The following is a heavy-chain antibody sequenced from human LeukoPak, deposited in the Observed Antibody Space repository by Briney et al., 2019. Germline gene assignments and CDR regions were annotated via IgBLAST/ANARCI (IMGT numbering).Heavy chain of an antibody. J-gene: IGHJ4*02. CDR3: AKQARAVTTRLYFDY. CDR2: ISGSGGST. CDR1: GFTFSSYA. D-gene: IGHD4-17*01. V-gene: IGHV3-23*01. Sequence: GGSLRLSCAASGFTFSSYAMSWVRQAPGKGLEWVSAISGSGGSTFSADSVKGRFTISRDNSKNTLYLQMNSLRAEDTAVYYCAKQARAVTTRLYFDYWGQGTLVTVSS.